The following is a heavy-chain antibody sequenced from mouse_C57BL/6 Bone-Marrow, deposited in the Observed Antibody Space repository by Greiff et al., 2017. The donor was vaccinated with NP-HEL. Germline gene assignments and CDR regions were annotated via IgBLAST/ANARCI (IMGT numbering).Heavy chain of an antibody. CDR2: ISSGGDYI. CDR1: GFTFSSYA. D-gene: IGHD3-1*01. CDR3: TRDRGGAWFAY. V-gene: IGHV5-9-1*02. Sequence: EVHLVESGEGLVKPGGSLKLSCAASGFTFSSYAMSWVRQTPEKRLEWVAYISSGGDYIYYADTVKGRFTISRDNARNTLYLQMSSLKSEDTAMYYCTRDRGGAWFAYWGQGTLVTVSA. J-gene: IGHJ3*01.